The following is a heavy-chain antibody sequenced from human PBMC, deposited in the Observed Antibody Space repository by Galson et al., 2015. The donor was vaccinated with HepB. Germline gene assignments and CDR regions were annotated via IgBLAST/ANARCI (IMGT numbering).Heavy chain of an antibody. V-gene: IGHV3-7*03. D-gene: IGHD3-9*01. CDR2: IKQDGSEK. CDR1: GFTFSSYW. Sequence: SLRLSCAASGFTFSSYWMSWVRQAPGKGLEWVANIKQDGSEKYYVDSVKGRFTISRDNAKNSLYLQMNSLRAEDTAVYYCASNGVYDILTGYGDAFDIWGQGTMVTVSS. CDR3: ASNGVYDILTGYGDAFDI. J-gene: IGHJ3*02.